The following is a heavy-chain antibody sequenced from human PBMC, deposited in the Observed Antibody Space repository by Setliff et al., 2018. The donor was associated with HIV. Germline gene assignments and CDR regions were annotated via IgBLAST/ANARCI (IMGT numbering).Heavy chain of an antibody. CDR1: GYSFTSYW. Sequence: PGESLKISCQGSGYSFTSYWIGWVRQMPGKGLEGRGRIDPSDSYINYGPSFQGHVTISADKSTNTAFLQWSSLKASDSAMYYCSRGIAVAGHDFANTPGDIWGQGTMVTVSS. CDR2: IDPSDSYI. V-gene: IGHV5-10-1*01. D-gene: IGHD6-19*01. J-gene: IGHJ3*02. CDR3: SRGIAVAGHDFANTPGDI.